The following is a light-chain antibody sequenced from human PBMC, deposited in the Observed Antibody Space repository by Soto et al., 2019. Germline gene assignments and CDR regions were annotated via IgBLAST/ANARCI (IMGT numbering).Light chain of an antibody. CDR3: QQYNNWPLT. J-gene: IGKJ4*01. CDR2: GAS. V-gene: IGKV3-15*01. Sequence: EIVMTQSPATLSVSPGERATLSCRASQSVSSNLAWYQQKPGQAPRLLISGASTRATGFPARFSGSGSGTEFTLTISSLQSGDFAVYYFQQYNNWPLTFGGGTKVEIK. CDR1: QSVSSN.